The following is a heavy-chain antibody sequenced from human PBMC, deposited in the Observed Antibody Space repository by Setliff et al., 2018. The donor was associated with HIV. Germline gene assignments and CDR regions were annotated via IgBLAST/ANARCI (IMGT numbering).Heavy chain of an antibody. D-gene: IGHD3-10*01. CDR2: IFTSGST. V-gene: IGHV4-4*09. Sequence: SETLSLTCTVSGGSISSYCWNWIRQPPGRGLEWIGYIFTSGSTKYNPSLQSRVTMSIDTSKNQFSLKLTSVTAADTAVYYCARRIDNSGSFPDKNWFDTWGQGSLVTVPQ. CDR1: GGSISSYC. CDR3: ARRIDNSGSFPDKNWFDT. J-gene: IGHJ5*02.